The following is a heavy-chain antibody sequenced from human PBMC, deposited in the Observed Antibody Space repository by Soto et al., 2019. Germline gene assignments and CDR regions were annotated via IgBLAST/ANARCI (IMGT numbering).Heavy chain of an antibody. V-gene: IGHV1-24*01. D-gene: IGHD5-12*01. CDR3: ATRKEEATLFDY. CDR2: FDPEDGET. J-gene: IGHJ4*02. CDR1: GYTLTELS. Sequence: ASVQVSCKVSGYTLTELSMHWVRQAPGKGLEWMGGFDPEDGETIYAQKFQGRVTMTEDTSTDTAYMELSSLRSGDTAVYYCATRKEEATLFDYWGQGTLVTVSS.